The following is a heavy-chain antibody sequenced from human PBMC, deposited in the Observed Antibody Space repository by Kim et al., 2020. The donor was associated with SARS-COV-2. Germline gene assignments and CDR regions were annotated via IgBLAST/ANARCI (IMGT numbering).Heavy chain of an antibody. J-gene: IGHJ4*02. D-gene: IGHD1-26*01. V-gene: IGHV3-7*03. Sequence: ERYYAASVKGRVTISRDNSKNLVYLQMDSLRVEDTAVYYCARELSGSYSDYWGQGTRVTVSS. CDR3: ARELSGSYSDY. CDR2: ER.